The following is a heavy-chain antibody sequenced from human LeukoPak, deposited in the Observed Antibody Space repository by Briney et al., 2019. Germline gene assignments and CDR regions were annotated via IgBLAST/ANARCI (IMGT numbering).Heavy chain of an antibody. D-gene: IGHD4-17*01. J-gene: IGHJ4*02. CDR1: GYTFSSYT. V-gene: IGHV7-4-1*02. CDR3: AIELTRHYGYGDYHY. Sequence: GASVKVSCKASGYTFSSYTINWVRQAPGQGLEWMGWINTNTGNPTYAQGFTGRFVFSLDTSVSTAYLQISSLKAEDTAVYYCAIELTRHYGYGDYHYWGQGTLITVSS. CDR2: INTNTGNP.